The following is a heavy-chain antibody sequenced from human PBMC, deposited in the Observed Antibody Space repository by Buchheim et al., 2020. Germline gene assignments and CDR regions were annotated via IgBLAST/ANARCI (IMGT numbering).Heavy chain of an antibody. D-gene: IGHD2-15*01. CDR1: GFTFSSYG. J-gene: IGHJ6*02. CDR3: AKGGHCSGGSCPLYYYYGMDV. CDR2: IRYDGSNK. Sequence: QVQLVESGGGVVQPGRSLRLSCAASGFTFSSYGMHWVRQAPGKGLEWVAFIRYDGSNKYYADSVKGRFTISRDNSKNTPYLQMNSLRAEDTAVYYCAKGGHCSGGSCPLYYYYGMDVWGQGTT. V-gene: IGHV3-30*02.